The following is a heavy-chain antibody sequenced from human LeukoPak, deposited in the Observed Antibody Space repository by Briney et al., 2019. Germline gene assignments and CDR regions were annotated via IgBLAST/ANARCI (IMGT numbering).Heavy chain of an antibody. CDR1: ASSINSYY. D-gene: IGHD1-20*01. Sequence: SETLSLTCTVSASSINSYYWNWVRQPPGKGLEWIGYVYYSENIYYGPSLKSRVSISADTSKKQFSLKMNSVTAADTAVYYCAAGITGRTIDYWGQGTLVTVSS. CDR2: VYYSENI. V-gene: IGHV4-59*01. J-gene: IGHJ4*02. CDR3: AAGITGRTIDY.